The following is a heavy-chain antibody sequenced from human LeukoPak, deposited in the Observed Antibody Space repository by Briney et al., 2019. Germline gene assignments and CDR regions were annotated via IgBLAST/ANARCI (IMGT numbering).Heavy chain of an antibody. Sequence: SETLSLTCAVYGRSLSGEYWSWLSPPPGKGLDWVGETNHIGSHNYNPSLKCRVTISVDTSKNQFALKLRSVTGAYTAVYYCARVRHSTYDYVWGSYRSKTPFVPWGQGGQVAVCS. CDR2: TNHIGSH. D-gene: IGHD3-16*02. CDR3: ARVRHSTYDYVWGSYRSKTPFVP. V-gene: IGHV4-34*01. CDR1: GRSLSGEY. J-gene: IGHJ5*02.